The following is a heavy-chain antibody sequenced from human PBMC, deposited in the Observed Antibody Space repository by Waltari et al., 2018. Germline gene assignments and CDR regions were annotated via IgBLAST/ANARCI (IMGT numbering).Heavy chain of an antibody. V-gene: IGHV1-18*01. CDR1: GYTFSSYG. CDR2: ISNNNDKI. Sequence: QVHLVQSGAEMKKPGASVKVSCQAFGYTFSSYGISWVRQATGEGLEWMGWISNNNDKIDFAQRFQGRVSLTTDAFTRTAYMELRGLRSDDTAVYYCVRDEAYSMDVWGKGTTVTVSS. CDR3: VRDEAYSMDV. J-gene: IGHJ6*03.